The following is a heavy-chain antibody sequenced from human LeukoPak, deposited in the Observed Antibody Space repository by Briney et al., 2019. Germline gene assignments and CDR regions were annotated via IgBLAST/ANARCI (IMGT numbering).Heavy chain of an antibody. Sequence: RASVMVSCTASGYTFTSYFMHWVRQAPGQGLEWMGIINPSGGSTSYAQKFQGRVTMTRDTSTSTVYMELSSLRSEDTAVYYCARQGSSWFDYWGQGTLVTVSS. D-gene: IGHD6-13*01. CDR2: INPSGGST. J-gene: IGHJ4*02. CDR1: GYTFTSYF. CDR3: ARQGSSWFDY. V-gene: IGHV1-46*01.